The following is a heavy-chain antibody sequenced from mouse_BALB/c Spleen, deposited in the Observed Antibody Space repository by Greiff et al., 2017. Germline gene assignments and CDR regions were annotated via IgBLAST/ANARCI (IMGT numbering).Heavy chain of an antibody. Sequence: VQLQQSGAELVRPGALVKLSCKASGFNIKDYYMHWVKQRPEQGLEWIGWIDPENGNTIYDPKFQGKASITADTSSNTAYLQLSSLTSEDTAVYYCATYYYGSSYGNFDVWGAGTTVTVSS. J-gene: IGHJ1*01. CDR2: IDPENGNT. CDR1: GFNIKDYY. D-gene: IGHD1-1*01. V-gene: IGHV14-1*02. CDR3: ATYYYGSSYGNFDV.